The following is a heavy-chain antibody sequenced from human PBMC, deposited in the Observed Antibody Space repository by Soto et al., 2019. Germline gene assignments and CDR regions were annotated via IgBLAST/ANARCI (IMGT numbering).Heavy chain of an antibody. V-gene: IGHV3-9*01. Sequence: PGGSLRLSCAAPGFTFDDYAMHWVRQAPGKCLEWVSGISWNSGSIGYADSVKGRFTISRDNAKNSLYLQMNSLRAEDTALYYCAKDINPGPPRIYGDYLFDYWGQGTLVTVSS. CDR3: AKDINPGPPRIYGDYLFDY. CDR1: GFTFDDYA. D-gene: IGHD4-17*01. J-gene: IGHJ4*02. CDR2: ISWNSGSI.